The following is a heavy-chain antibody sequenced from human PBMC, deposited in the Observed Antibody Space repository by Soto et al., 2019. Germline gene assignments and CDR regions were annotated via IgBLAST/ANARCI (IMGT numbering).Heavy chain of an antibody. V-gene: IGHV4-34*01. D-gene: IGHD3-3*01. J-gene: IGHJ5*02. Sequence: QVQLQQWGAGLLKPSETLSLTCAVYGGSFSGYYWSWIRQPPGKGLDWIGEINHSGSTNYNPSLKSRVTISVDTSKNQFSLKLSSVTAADTAVYYCARGGWRRFLAWLIEYNWFDPWGQGTLVTVSS. CDR2: INHSGST. CDR1: GGSFSGYY. CDR3: ARGGWRRFLAWLIEYNWFDP.